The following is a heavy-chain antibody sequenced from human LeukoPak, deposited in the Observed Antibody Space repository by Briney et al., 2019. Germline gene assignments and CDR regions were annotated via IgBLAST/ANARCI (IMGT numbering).Heavy chain of an antibody. V-gene: IGHV4-4*07. Sequence: PSETLSLTCTVSGGSSSSYYWTWIRQPAGKGLEWIGRIYNSGTTDYNPSLKSRVTMSVDTSKNQFSLKLSSVTAADTAVYYCARGLPHVDYWGQGTLVTVSS. CDR2: IYNSGTT. J-gene: IGHJ4*02. CDR3: ARGLPHVDY. CDR1: GGSSSSYY.